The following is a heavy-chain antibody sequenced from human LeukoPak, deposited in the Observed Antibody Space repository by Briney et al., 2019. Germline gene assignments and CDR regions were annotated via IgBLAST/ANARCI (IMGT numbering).Heavy chain of an antibody. CDR1: GGSISSYY. CDR2: IYYSGST. D-gene: IGHD3-22*01. J-gene: IGHJ6*03. Sequence: SETLSLTCTVSGGSISSYYWSWIRQPPGKGLEWIGYIYYSGSTNYNPSLKSRVTISVDTSKNQFSLKLSSVTAADTAVYYCARAGYYYDSSGPNYYMDVWGKGTTVTISS. V-gene: IGHV4-59*01. CDR3: ARAGYYYDSSGPNYYMDV.